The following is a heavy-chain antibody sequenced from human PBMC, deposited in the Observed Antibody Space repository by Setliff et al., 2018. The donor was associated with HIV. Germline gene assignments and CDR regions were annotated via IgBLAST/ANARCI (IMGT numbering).Heavy chain of an antibody. CDR1: GGSITSSTYY. CDR3: ARDHKYYYDSSGLDY. CDR2: IFYSGST. Sequence: NPSETLSLTCTVSGGSITSSTYYWDWIRQPPGKGLEWIGSIFYSGSTYYNPSVKSRVTISIDTSKNQFSLRLSSVTAADTAVYYCARDHKYYYDSSGLDYW. D-gene: IGHD3-22*01. J-gene: IGHJ4*01. V-gene: IGHV4-39*07.